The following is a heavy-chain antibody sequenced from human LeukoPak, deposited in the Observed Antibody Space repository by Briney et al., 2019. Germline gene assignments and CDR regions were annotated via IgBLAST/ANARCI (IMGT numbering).Heavy chain of an antibody. Sequence: GGSLRLSCAGSGFSFQCAWMTWVRQAPGKGLEWVGRIKSKRDGETTDYAALVKSRFSISRDDSKNTVYLQMNSLRTEDTAVYYCTSLVGSPTYWGQGTLVAVSS. J-gene: IGHJ4*02. D-gene: IGHD4-23*01. CDR1: GFSFQCAW. CDR3: TSLVGSPTY. CDR2: IKSKRDGETT. V-gene: IGHV3-15*01.